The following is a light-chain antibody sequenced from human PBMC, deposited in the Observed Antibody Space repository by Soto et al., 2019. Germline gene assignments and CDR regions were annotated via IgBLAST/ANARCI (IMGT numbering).Light chain of an antibody. CDR1: SSNIGAGYD. J-gene: IGLJ1*01. Sequence: QSVLTQPPSVSGAPGQMVTISCTGSSSNIGAGYDVHWYQQLPGTAPKVLIYDNNNRPSGVPDRISGSKSGTSASLAITGLQAEDEADYYCQSYDSSLSGSYVFGTGTKLTVL. V-gene: IGLV1-40*01. CDR2: DNN. CDR3: QSYDSSLSGSYV.